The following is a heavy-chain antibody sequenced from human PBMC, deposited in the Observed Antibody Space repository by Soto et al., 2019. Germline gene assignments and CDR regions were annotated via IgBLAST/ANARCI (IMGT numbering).Heavy chain of an antibody. CDR2: INYDGYS. CDR1: GGSITNYY. Sequence: QVQLQESGPGLVKPSETLSLTCTVSGGSITNYYCSWFRQPPGKGLEWIGYINYDGYSAYNLSLKRRVTLSMAASKTQFSLMLESVTATATAVYYCARHGFGPLQGLVDVWGPGTTVIVSS. CDR3: ARHGFGPLQGLVDV. D-gene: IGHD3-10*01. V-gene: IGHV4-59*08. J-gene: IGHJ6*02.